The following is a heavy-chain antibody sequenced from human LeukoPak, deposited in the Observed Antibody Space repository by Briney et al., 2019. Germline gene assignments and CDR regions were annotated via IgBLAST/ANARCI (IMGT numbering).Heavy chain of an antibody. CDR1: GFTFSGYP. Sequence: GGSLRLSCAASGFTFSGYPIHWVRQAPGKGLEWVAVISYDGSNKYYADSVKGRFTISRDNSKNTLYLQMNSLRAEDTAVYYCARHEGYCRRTRCYGASKGMDVWRQPTAVIVSS. CDR2: ISYDGSNK. V-gene: IGHV3-30-3*01. D-gene: IGHD2-2*01. J-gene: IGHJ6*02. CDR3: ARHEGYCRRTRCYGASKGMDV.